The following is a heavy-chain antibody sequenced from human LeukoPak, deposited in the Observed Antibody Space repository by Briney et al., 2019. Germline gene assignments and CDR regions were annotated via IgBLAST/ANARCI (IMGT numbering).Heavy chain of an antibody. CDR3: TRDRTTITLFEL. CDR2: ISPDGSTT. CDR1: GFSISSYW. V-gene: IGHV3-74*01. J-gene: IGHJ4*02. Sequence: SGGSLRLSCAASGFSISSYWMHWVRQVPGKGLVWVSCISPDGSTTGYADSVKGRFTASKDNARNTLYLQINSLRAEDSAVYYCTRDRTTITLFELWGQGTLVTVSS. D-gene: IGHD4-11*01.